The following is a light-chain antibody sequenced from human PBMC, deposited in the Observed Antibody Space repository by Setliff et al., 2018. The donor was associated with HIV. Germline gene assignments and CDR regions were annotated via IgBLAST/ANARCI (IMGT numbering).Light chain of an antibody. CDR1: SSDVGSYNL. CDR2: EVS. CDR3: CSYAGSSPYI. V-gene: IGLV2-23*02. Sequence: ALTQPASVSGSPGQSITISCTGTSSDVGSYNLVSWYQQHPGKAPKLMIFEVSKRPSGVSNRFSGSKSGNTASLTISGLQAEDEADYYCCSYAGSSPYIFGTGTKVTVL. J-gene: IGLJ1*01.